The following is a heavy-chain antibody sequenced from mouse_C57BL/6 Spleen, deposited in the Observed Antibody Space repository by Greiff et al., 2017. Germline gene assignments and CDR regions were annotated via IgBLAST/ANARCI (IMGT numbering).Heavy chain of an antibody. D-gene: IGHD2-5*01. V-gene: IGHV2-9-1*01. CDR3: ARAHSNYNAMDY. CDR2: IWTGEGT. Sequence: VQVVESGPGLVAPSQSLSITCTVSGFSLTSYAISWVRQPPGKGLEWLGVIWTGEGTNYNSALKSRLSISKDNSKSQVFLKMNSLQTDDTARYYCARAHSNYNAMDYWSQGTAVTVSA. CDR1: GFSLTSYA. J-gene: IGHJ4*01.